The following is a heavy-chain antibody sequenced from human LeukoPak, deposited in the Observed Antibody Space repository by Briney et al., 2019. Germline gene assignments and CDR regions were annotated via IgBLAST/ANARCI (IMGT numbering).Heavy chain of an antibody. V-gene: IGHV1-8*02. J-gene: IGHJ4*02. D-gene: IGHD5-12*01. CDR1: GYTFTSYD. Sequence: AASVKVSCKASGYTFTSYDINWVRQATGQGLEWMGWMNPNSGNTGYAQKLQGRVTMTTDTSTSTAYMELRSLRSDDTAVYYCARGSGYDEVTIDYWGQGTLVTVSS. CDR3: ARGSGYDEVTIDY. CDR2: MNPNSGNT.